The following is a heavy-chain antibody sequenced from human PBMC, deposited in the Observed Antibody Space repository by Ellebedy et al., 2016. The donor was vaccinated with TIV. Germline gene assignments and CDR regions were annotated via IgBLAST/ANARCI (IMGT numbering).Heavy chain of an antibody. J-gene: IGHJ6*02. D-gene: IGHD6-19*01. CDR2: FDPEDGET. Sequence: ASVKVSXKVSGYTLTELSMHWVRQAPGKGLEWMGGFDPEDGETIYAQKFQGRVTMTEDISTDTAYMELSSLRSEDTAVYYCAGSSGWYYYYGMDVWGQGTTVTVSS. V-gene: IGHV1-24*01. CDR1: GYTLTELS. CDR3: AGSSGWYYYYGMDV.